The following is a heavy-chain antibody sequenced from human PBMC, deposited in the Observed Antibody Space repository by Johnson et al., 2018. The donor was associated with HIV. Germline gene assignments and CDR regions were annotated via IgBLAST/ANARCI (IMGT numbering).Heavy chain of an antibody. J-gene: IGHJ3*01. D-gene: IGHD2-15*01. CDR2: INRDGSST. CDR3: AKDFGRYCSGGSCYSMSP. V-gene: IGHV3-74*01. Sequence: VLLVDSRRGFVQPGGSLRLSCAASGFTFSSSCMHWVRQAPGKGLVWVSRINRDGSSTSYADSVKGRFTISRDNAKNTLYLQMNSLRAEDTALYYCAKDFGRYCSGGSCYSMSPWGQGTMVTVSS. CDR1: GFTFSSSC.